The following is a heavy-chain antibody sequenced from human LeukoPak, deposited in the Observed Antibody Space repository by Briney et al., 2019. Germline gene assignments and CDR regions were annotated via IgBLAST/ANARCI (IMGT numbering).Heavy chain of an antibody. Sequence: SETLSLTCTVSGGSISSSSYYWGWIRQPPGKGLEWIGSIYYSGSTYYNPSLKSRVTISVDTSKNQVSLKLSSVTAADTAVYYCARRTPDAFDIWGQGTMVTVSS. V-gene: IGHV4-39*01. CDR3: ARRTPDAFDI. J-gene: IGHJ3*02. CDR1: GGSISSSSYY. CDR2: IYYSGST.